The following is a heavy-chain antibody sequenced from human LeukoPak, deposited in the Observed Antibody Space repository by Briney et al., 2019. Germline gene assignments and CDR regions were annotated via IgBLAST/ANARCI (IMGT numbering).Heavy chain of an antibody. V-gene: IGHV3-48*02. J-gene: IGHJ6*02. CDR3: ARTRSVDV. CDR1: GFTFSNAW. Sequence: GGSLRLSCAASGFTFSNAWMSWVRQAPGKGLEWVSSISSGSATIYYADSVKGRFAISRDNAKKSLYLQMNSLRDEDTAVYYCARTRSVDVWGQGTTVTVSS. CDR2: ISSGSATI.